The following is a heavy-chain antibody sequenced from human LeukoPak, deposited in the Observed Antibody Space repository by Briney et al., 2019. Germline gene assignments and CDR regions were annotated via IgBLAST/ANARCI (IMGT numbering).Heavy chain of an antibody. CDR2: TRNKAKSFTT. D-gene: IGHD1-26*01. J-gene: IGHJ4*02. CDR3: ARVVGGIDY. V-gene: IGHV3-72*01. Sequence: GGSLRLSCAASGFTFSDHSMDWVRQAPGKGLERVGRTRNKAKSFTTDYAASVKGRFTISRDDSKNSLYLEMNSLKTEDTAVYYCARVVGGIDYWGQGTLVAVSS. CDR1: GFTFSDHS.